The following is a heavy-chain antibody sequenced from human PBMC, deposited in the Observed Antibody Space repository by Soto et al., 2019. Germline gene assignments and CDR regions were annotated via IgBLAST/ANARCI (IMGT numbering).Heavy chain of an antibody. CDR1: GFTFSSYA. V-gene: IGHV3-30-3*01. Sequence: QVRLVESGGGVVQPGRSLRLSCAASGFTFSSYAMHWVRQAPGKGLEWVAVISYDGSNKYYADSVKGRFTISRDNSKNTLYLQMNSLRAEDTAVYYCARDIDYWGQGTLVTVSS. CDR3: ARDIDY. J-gene: IGHJ4*02. CDR2: ISYDGSNK.